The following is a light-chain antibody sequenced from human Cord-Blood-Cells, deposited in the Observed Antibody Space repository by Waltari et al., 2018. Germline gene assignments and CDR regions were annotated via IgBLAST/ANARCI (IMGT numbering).Light chain of an antibody. CDR3: CSDAGSSTWV. V-gene: IGLV2-23*01. J-gene: IGLJ3*02. CDR1: SSDVGSYNL. Sequence: QSALTQPASVSGSPGQSITISCTGTSSDVGSYNLVSWYQQHPGKAPKLLIYAGSKRPSGVANRFSGSKAGNTASPTISGLQAEDEAYYYCCSDAGSSTWVFGGGTKLTVL. CDR2: AGS.